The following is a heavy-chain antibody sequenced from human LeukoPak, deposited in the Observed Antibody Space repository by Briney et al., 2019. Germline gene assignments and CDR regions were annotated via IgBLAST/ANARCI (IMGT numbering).Heavy chain of an antibody. CDR3: ARGYSSSWYLNWFDP. CDR2: IYYSGTT. J-gene: IGHJ5*02. V-gene: IGHV4-39*01. Sequence: SETLSLTCTVSGGSISSSSYYWGWIRQPPGTGLECIGGIYYSGTTYYNPSLKSRVTIAVDTSKNQFSLKLTSVTAADTAVYYCARGYSSSWYLNWFDPWGQGTLVTVSS. D-gene: IGHD6-13*01. CDR1: GGSISSSSYY.